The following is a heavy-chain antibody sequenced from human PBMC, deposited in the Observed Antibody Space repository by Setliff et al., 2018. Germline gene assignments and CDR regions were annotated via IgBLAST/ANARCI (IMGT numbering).Heavy chain of an antibody. V-gene: IGHV5-51*01. CDR1: GYSFTSYW. CDR3: ARVYAAVVGYYYYYMDV. D-gene: IGHD6-19*01. Sequence: GESLKISCKGSGYSFTSYWIGWVRQMPGKGLEWMGIIYPGDSDTRYSPSFQGQVTISADKSISTAYLQWSSLRASDTAMYYCARVYAAVVGYYYYYMDVRGKGTTVTSP. CDR2: IYPGDSDT. J-gene: IGHJ6*03.